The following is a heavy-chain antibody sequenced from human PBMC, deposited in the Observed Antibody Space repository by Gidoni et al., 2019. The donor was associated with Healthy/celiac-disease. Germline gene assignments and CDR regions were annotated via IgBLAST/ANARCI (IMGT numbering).Heavy chain of an antibody. V-gene: IGHV4-59*01. CDR1: GGSISSYY. Sequence: QVQLQESGPGLVKPSETLSLTCTVSGGSISSYYWSWIRQPPGKGLEWIWYIYYSGSTNYNPSLKSRVTISVDTSKNQFSLKLSSVTAADTAVYYCARGPRQAYSSSWYLDYWGQGTLVTVSS. CDR2: IYYSGST. D-gene: IGHD6-13*01. CDR3: ARGPRQAYSSSWYLDY. J-gene: IGHJ4*02.